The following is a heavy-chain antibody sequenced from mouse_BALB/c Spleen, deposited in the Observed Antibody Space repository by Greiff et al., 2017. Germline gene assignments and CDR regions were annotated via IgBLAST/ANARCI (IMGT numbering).Heavy chain of an antibody. D-gene: IGHD2-12*01. CDR1: GFTFSSFG. J-gene: IGHJ1*01. Sequence: EVQRVESGGGLVQPGGSRKLSCAASGFTFSSFGMHWVRQAPEKGLEWVAYISSGSSTIYYADTVKGRFTISRDNPKNTLFLQMTSLRSEDTAMYYCARCYDLEPRYFDVWGAGTTVTVSS. CDR2: ISSGSSTI. V-gene: IGHV5-17*02. CDR3: ARCYDLEPRYFDV.